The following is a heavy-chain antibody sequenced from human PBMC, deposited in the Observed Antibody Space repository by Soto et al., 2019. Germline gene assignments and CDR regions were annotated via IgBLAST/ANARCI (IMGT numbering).Heavy chain of an antibody. J-gene: IGHJ6*02. CDR1: RYTVTIYW. Sequence: LKISCNGSRYTVTIYWITWVRQMPGKGLEWMGRIDPTDSYTNYSPSFQGHVTISADMSINTAYLQWSSLKASDTAMYYCAATHPLYTTSRGGSYGMDVWGQGTMVTVSS. D-gene: IGHD2-2*02. V-gene: IGHV5-10-1*01. CDR3: AATHPLYTTSRGGSYGMDV. CDR2: IDPTDSYT.